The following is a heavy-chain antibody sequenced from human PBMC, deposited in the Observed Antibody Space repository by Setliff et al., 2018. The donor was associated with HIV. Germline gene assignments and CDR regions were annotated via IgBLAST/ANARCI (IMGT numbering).Heavy chain of an antibody. CDR2: VWNDGSEQ. V-gene: IGHV3-30*02. CDR3: AKDRGGYCSGGTCKYFDY. D-gene: IGHD2-15*01. CDR1: GFTFSDYG. J-gene: IGHJ4*01. Sequence: PGGSLRLSCAASGFTFSDYGIHWVRQAPGKGLEWVAVVWNDGSEQYYGDSVKGRFTVSRDNSKNTVYLQMYSLRPEDTAVYYCAKDRGGYCSGGTCKYFDYWGHGTLVTVSS.